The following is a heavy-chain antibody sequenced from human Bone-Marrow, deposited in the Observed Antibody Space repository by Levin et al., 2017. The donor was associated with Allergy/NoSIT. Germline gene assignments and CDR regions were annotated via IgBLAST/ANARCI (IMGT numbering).Heavy chain of an antibody. CDR1: GFTFSSYG. D-gene: IGHD5-18*01. V-gene: IGHV3-30*18. J-gene: IGHJ4*02. Sequence: GGSLRLSCAASGFTFSSYGMHWVRQAPGKGLEWVAVISSDGSNKYYADSVKGRFTISRDNSRNTLYLQMNSLRAEDTAVYYCAKWSGYSYGEFDYWGQGTLVTVSS. CDR3: AKWSGYSYGEFDY. CDR2: ISSDGSNK.